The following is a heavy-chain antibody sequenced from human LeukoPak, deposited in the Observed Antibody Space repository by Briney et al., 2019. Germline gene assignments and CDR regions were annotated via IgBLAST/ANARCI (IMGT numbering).Heavy chain of an antibody. CDR1: GDSISSGGYS. D-gene: IGHD5-18*01. J-gene: IGHJ3*02. Sequence: SQTLSLTCAVSGDSISSGGYSWSWIRQPPGKGLEWIGYISHSGTSYYNPSLKSRVTISVDGSKNQFSLKLSSVTAADTAVYYCARGGGLLEAFDIWGQGTMVTVSS. CDR2: ISHSGTS. V-gene: IGHV4-30-2*01. CDR3: ARGGGLLEAFDI.